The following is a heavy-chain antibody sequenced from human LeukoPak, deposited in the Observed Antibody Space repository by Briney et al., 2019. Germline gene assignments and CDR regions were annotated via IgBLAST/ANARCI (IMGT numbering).Heavy chain of an antibody. CDR3: ARDGGFGYFFDY. CDR1: GFTFSNYW. J-gene: IGHJ4*02. Sequence: GGSVRLSCAASGFTFSNYWMHWVRQSPGKGLVWVSRINSDGSITNYADSVKGRFSISRDNAKNTLHLQMNSLRGEDTAVYYCARDGGFGYFFDYWGQGNLVTVSS. V-gene: IGHV3-74*01. CDR2: INSDGSIT. D-gene: IGHD3-10*01.